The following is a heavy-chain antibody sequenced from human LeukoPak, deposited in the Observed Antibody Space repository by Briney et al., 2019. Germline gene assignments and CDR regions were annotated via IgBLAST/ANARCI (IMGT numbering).Heavy chain of an antibody. Sequence: GGSLRLSCAASGFPFSSYAMSWVRQAPGKGLEWVALIWFDGSNKYYADSVKGRFTISRDNSNNTLYLQMNSLRVEDTALYYCARQTTVATDCWGQGTLVTVSS. V-gene: IGHV3-33*08. D-gene: IGHD4-23*01. J-gene: IGHJ4*02. CDR2: IWFDGSNK. CDR3: ARQTTVATDC. CDR1: GFPFSSYA.